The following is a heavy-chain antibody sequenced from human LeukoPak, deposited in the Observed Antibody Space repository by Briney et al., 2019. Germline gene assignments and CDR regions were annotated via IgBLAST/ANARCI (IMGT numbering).Heavy chain of an antibody. J-gene: IGHJ4*02. Sequence: SETLSLTCAVYGGSFSGYYWSWIRQPPEKGLEWIGEINHSGSTNYNPSLESRVTISVDTSKNQFSLKLTSVTAADTAVYYCAREMTRYFDYWGQGTLVTVSS. CDR2: INHSGST. CDR1: GGSFSGYY. V-gene: IGHV4-34*01. CDR3: AREMTRYFDY.